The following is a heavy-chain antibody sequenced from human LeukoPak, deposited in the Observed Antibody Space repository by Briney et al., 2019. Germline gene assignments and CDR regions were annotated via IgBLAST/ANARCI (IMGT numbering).Heavy chain of an antibody. CDR3: ASGGYGGNLNWFDP. CDR1: GGTFSSYA. D-gene: IGHD4-23*01. Sequence: GSSVKVSCKASGGTFSSYAISWVRQAPGQGLEWMGRIIPILGIANYAQKFQGRVTITADKSTSTAYTELSSLRSEDTAVYYCASGGYGGNLNWFDPWGQGTLVTVSS. J-gene: IGHJ5*02. V-gene: IGHV1-69*04. CDR2: IIPILGIA.